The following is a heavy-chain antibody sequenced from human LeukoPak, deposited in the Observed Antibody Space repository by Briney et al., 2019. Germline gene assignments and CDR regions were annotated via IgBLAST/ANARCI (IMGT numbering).Heavy chain of an antibody. J-gene: IGHJ5*02. D-gene: IGHD3-22*01. V-gene: IGHV4-39*01. CDR1: GGSISSSSYY. CDR2: IYHSGST. CDR3: ARLRQASYYYDSSGYVRYNWFDP. Sequence: SETLSLTCTVSGGSISSSSYYWGWIRQPPGKGLEWIGEIYHSGSTNYNPSLKSRVTISVDTSKNQFSLKLSSVTAADTAVYYCARLRQASYYYDSSGYVRYNWFDPWGQGTLVTVSS.